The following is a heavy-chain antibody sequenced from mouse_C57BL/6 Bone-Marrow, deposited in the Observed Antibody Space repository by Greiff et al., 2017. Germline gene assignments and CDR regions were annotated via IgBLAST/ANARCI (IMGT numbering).Heavy chain of an antibody. J-gene: IGHJ3*01. CDR2: IYPGSGST. CDR3: ASGGYDDARGFAY. CDR1: GYTFTSYW. Sequence: VQLQQPGAELVKPGASVKMSCKASGYTFTSYWITWVKQRPGQGLEWIGDIYPGSGSTNYNEKFKSKATLTVDTSSSTAYMQLSSLTSEDSAVYYCASGGYDDARGFAYWGQGTLVTVSA. V-gene: IGHV1-55*01. D-gene: IGHD2-4*01.